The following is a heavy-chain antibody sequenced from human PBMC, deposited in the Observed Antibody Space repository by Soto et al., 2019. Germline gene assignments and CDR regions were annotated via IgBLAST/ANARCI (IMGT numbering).Heavy chain of an antibody. V-gene: IGHV4-39*01. Sequence: QLQLQESGPGLVKPSETLSLTCTVSGGSISSSSYYWGWIRQPPGKGLEWIGSIYYSGSTYYNPTLKSRVPIPVDTSKNQLSLKLSAVTAADTAVYYCARQERWRQSIGRLDYWGQGTLVTVSS. CDR1: GGSISSSSYY. CDR2: IYYSGST. CDR3: ARQERWRQSIGRLDY. J-gene: IGHJ4*02. D-gene: IGHD1-1*01.